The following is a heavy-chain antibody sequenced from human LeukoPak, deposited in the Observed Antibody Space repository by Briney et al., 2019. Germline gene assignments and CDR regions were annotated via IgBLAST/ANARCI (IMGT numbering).Heavy chain of an antibody. CDR1: GGSISSYY. CDR3: ARRDSSSWSFDY. Sequence: SETLSLTCTVSGGSISSYYRTWIRQPPGKGLEWIGYIYYSGSTNYNPSLKSRVTISVDTSKNQLSLKLSSVTAADTAVYYCARRDSSSWSFDYWGQGTLVTVSS. V-gene: IGHV4-59*01. J-gene: IGHJ4*02. D-gene: IGHD6-13*01. CDR2: IYYSGST.